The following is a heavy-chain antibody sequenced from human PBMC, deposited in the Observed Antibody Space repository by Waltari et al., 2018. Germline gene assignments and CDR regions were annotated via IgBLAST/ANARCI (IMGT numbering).Heavy chain of an antibody. CDR3: ARVRFFRGSSTSCYYCDY. D-gene: IGHD2-2*01. CDR1: GGSISSGDYY. J-gene: IGHJ4*02. CDR2: IYYSGST. Sequence: QVQLQESGPGLVKPSQTLSLTCTVSGGSISSGDYYWSWIRQPPGKGLEWIGYIYYSGSTYYNPVLKSRVTISVDTSKNQCSLKLSSVTAADTAVYYCARVRFFRGSSTSCYYCDYWGQGTLVTVSS. V-gene: IGHV4-30-4*08.